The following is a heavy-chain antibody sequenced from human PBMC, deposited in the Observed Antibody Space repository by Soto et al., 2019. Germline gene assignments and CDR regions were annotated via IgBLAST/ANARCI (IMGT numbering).Heavy chain of an antibody. D-gene: IGHD6-19*01. CDR2: ISWNSGSI. CDR1: GFTFDDSA. J-gene: IGHJ2*01. V-gene: IGHV3-9*01. Sequence: EVQLVESGGVLVQPGRSLRLSCAASGFTFDDSAMHWFRHAPGNGLECGSGISWNSGSIGYADSVKGRFTISRDNANNSLYLQMTSLSADDTALYYCERGAVACLAGGDWFFDLWGRGNLVNVSS. CDR3: ERGAVACLAGGDWFFDL.